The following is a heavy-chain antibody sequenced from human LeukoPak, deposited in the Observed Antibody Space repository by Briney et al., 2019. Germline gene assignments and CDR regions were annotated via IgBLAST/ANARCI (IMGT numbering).Heavy chain of an antibody. CDR1: GGSISSGSYY. Sequence: PSQTLSLTCTVSGGSISSGSYYWRWIRQPAGKGLEWIGRIYTSGSTNYNPSLNSRVTISVDTSKNQFSLKLSSVTAADTAVYYCARVQDYGGLNDNWLDPWGQGTLVTVSS. J-gene: IGHJ5*02. D-gene: IGHD4-23*01. CDR3: ARVQDYGGLNDNWLDP. V-gene: IGHV4-61*02. CDR2: IYTSGST.